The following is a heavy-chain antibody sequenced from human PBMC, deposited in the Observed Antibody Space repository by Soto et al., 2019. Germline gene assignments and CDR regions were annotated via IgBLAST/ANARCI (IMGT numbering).Heavy chain of an antibody. CDR3: AKDLAAYYGSGSYLFDY. CDR2: ISGSGGST. J-gene: IGHJ4*02. V-gene: IGHV3-23*01. D-gene: IGHD3-10*01. CDR1: GFTFSSYA. Sequence: PGGSLRLSCAASGFTFSSYAMSWVRQAPGKGLEWVSAISGSGGSTYYADSVKGRFTISRDNSKNTLYLQMNSLRAEDTAVYYCAKDLAAYYGSGSYLFDYWGQGTLVTVSS.